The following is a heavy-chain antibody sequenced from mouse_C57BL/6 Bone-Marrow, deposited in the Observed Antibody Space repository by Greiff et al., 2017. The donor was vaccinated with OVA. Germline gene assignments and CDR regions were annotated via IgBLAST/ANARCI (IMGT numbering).Heavy chain of an antibody. CDR1: GYTFTDYN. V-gene: IGHV1-22*01. CDR2: INPNNGGT. D-gene: IGHD2-3*01. J-gene: IGHJ3*01. Sequence: EVQLQQSGPELVKPGASVKMSCKASGYTFTDYNMHWVKQSHGKSLEWIGYINPNNGGTSYNQKFKGKATLTVNKSSSTAYMELRSLTSEDSAVYYCARSCDGLQGFAYWGQGTLFTVSA. CDR3: ARSCDGLQGFAY.